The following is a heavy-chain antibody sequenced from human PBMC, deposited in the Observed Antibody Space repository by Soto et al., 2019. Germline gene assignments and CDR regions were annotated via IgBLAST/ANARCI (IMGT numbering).Heavy chain of an antibody. CDR3: ARVTHEATAMNY. D-gene: IGHD5-12*01. CDR2: IYTGGST. J-gene: IGHJ4*02. CDR1: GFTVNSYY. Sequence: EVQLVESGGGLVQPGGSLRLSCAPSGFTVNSYYMSWVRQAPGKGLEWVSVIYTGGSTYYADTVKGRFTISRDNSNNTLYLQMSSLRTEDTAVYYCARVTHEATAMNYWGQGALVIVSS. V-gene: IGHV3-66*01.